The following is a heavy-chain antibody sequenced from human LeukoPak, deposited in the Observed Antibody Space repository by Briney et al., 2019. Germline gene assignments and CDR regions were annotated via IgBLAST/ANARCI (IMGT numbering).Heavy chain of an antibody. CDR2: ISPYNGNT. CDR3: ARVRQDYDFWSGYYPHWFDP. D-gene: IGHD3-3*01. CDR1: GYTFTSYG. Sequence: ASVKVSCKASGYTFTSYGISSVRQAPGQGLEWMGWISPYNGNTNYAQKLQGRVTMTTDTSRSTAYMELRSLRSDDTAVYYCARVRQDYDFWSGYYPHWFDPWGQGTLVTVSS. V-gene: IGHV1-18*01. J-gene: IGHJ5*02.